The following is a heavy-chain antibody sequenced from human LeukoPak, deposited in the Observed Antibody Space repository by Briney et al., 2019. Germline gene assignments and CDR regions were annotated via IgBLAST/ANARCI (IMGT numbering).Heavy chain of an antibody. J-gene: IGHJ3*02. CDR1: GVSITTYY. Sequence: PSETLSLTCTVSGVSITTYYWSWTRQPPGKGLEWIGYIYYSGSTYYNPSLKSRVTISVDTSKNQFSLNLSSVTAADTAVYYCARVRWELRGAFDIWGQGTMVTVSS. CDR2: IYYSGST. CDR3: ARVRWELRGAFDI. D-gene: IGHD1-26*01. V-gene: IGHV4-59*12.